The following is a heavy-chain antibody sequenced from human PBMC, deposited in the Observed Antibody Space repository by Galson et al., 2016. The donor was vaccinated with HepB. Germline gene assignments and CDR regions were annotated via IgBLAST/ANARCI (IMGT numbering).Heavy chain of an antibody. J-gene: IGHJ6*02. CDR3: ARGRGVDV. CDR2: IKQDGSEQ. Sequence: SPRLSCAASGFTFSSYSMTWVRQAPGKGLEWVANIKQDGSEQYYVDSVKGRFTISRDNAKNSLYLQMNSLRGEDTAVYYCARGRGVDVWGQGTTVTVPS. V-gene: IGHV3-7*03. CDR1: GFTFSSYS.